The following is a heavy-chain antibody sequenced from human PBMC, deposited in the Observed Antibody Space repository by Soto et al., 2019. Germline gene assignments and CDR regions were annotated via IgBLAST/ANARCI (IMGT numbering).Heavy chain of an antibody. CDR3: AKGAIAARLLEGMDV. J-gene: IGHJ6*04. Sequence: GGSLRLSCAASGFTFDDYTMHLVRQAPGKGLEWVSLISWDGGSTYYADSVKGRFTISRDNSKNSLYLQMNSLRTEDTALYYCAKGAIAARLLEGMDVWGKGTTVTVSS. V-gene: IGHV3-43*01. CDR2: ISWDGGST. D-gene: IGHD6-6*01. CDR1: GFTFDDYT.